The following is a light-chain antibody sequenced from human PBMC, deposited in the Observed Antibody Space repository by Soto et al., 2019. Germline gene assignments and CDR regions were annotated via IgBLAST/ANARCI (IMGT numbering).Light chain of an antibody. CDR2: DTS. V-gene: IGLV7-46*01. J-gene: IGLJ3*02. Sequence: QAVVTQEPSLTVSPGGTVTLTCGSSTGAVTSGHYPYWFQQKPGQAPRTLIYDTSNKHSWTPARFSGSLLGGKAALTLSGAQPEDEAEYYCLLSYSDPYWVFGGGTKLTVL. CDR3: LLSYSDPYWV. CDR1: TGAVTSGHY.